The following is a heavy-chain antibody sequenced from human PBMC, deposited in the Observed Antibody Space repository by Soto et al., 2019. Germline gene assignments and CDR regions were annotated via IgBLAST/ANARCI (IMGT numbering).Heavy chain of an antibody. CDR3: ARGQRFSDWFDP. J-gene: IGHJ5*02. Sequence: SETLSLTCIASGGTISGYYWTWIRQPAGKGLEWIGRIYSSGNTKYNPSLQSRVTMSLDTSNNQFSLRLTSVTAADTAVYYCARGQRFSDWFDPWGQGTLVTVSS. V-gene: IGHV4-4*07. D-gene: IGHD3-3*01. CDR2: IYSSGNT. CDR1: GGTISGYY.